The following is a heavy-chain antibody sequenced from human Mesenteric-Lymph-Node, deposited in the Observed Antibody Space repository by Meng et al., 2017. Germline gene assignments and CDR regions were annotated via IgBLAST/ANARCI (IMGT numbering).Heavy chain of an antibody. CDR3: SRAAAGTFDY. CDR2: TYYRSKWYN. D-gene: IGHD6-13*01. CDR1: GDSVSSNSAT. Sequence: SCAISGDSVSSNSATWNWFRQSPSRGLEWLGRTYYRSKWYNDYAASVQGRITINPDTSKNQFSLHLNSVTPEDTALYHCSRAAAGTFDYWGRGTLVTVSS. V-gene: IGHV6-1*01. J-gene: IGHJ4*02.